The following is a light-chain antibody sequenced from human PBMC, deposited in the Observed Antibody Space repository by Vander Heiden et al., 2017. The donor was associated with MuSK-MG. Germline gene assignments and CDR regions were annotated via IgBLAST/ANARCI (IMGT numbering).Light chain of an antibody. CDR2: EVS. Sequence: QSALTQPASVSGSPGQSLTISCTGTSSDVGSYNLVSWYQQHPGKAPELMIYEVSKRPSGVSNRFSGSKSGNTASLTISGLQAEDEADYYCCSYAGSSTDVVFGGGTKLTVL. CDR1: SSDVGSYNL. CDR3: CSYAGSSTDVV. J-gene: IGLJ2*01. V-gene: IGLV2-23*02.